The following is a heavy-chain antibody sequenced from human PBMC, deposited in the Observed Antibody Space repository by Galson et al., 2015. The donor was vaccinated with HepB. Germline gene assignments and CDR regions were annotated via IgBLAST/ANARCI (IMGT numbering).Heavy chain of an antibody. Sequence: SLRLSCAASGFTFSSYGMHWVRQAPGKGLEWVAVISYDGSNKYYADSVKGRFTISRDNSKNTLYLQMNSLRAEDTAVYYCAKDGVLRPPYYYYYMDVWGKGTTVTVSS. J-gene: IGHJ6*03. V-gene: IGHV3-30*18. CDR2: ISYDGSNK. D-gene: IGHD2/OR15-2a*01. CDR1: GFTFSSYG. CDR3: AKDGVLRPPYYYYYMDV.